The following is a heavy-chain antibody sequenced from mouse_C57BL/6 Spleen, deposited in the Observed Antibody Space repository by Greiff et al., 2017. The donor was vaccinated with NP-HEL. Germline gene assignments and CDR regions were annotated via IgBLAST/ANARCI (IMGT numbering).Heavy chain of an antibody. J-gene: IGHJ2*01. CDR2: IYPGDGDT. D-gene: IGHD2-3*01. CDR1: GYAFSSYW. V-gene: IGHV1-80*01. CDR3: ARSEGYSSFEY. Sequence: QVQLKQSGAELVKPGASVKISCKASGYAFSSYWMNWVKQRPGKGLEWIGQIYPGDGDTNYNGKFKGKATRTADKSSSTAYMQLSSLTSEDSAVYFCARSEGYSSFEYWGQGTTLTVSS.